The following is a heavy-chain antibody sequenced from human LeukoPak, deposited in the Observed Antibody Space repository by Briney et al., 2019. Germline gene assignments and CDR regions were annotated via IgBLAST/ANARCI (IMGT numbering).Heavy chain of an antibody. V-gene: IGHV3-33*01. D-gene: IGHD3-22*01. CDR1: GFTFSSYG. CDR2: IWYDGSNK. J-gene: IGHJ4*02. CDR3: ARERTYYYDSSEGYYFDY. Sequence: GGSLRLSCAASGFTFSSYGMHWVRQAPGKGLEWVAVIWYDGSNKYYADSVKGRFTISRDNSKNTLYLQMNSLRAEDTAVYYCARERTYYYDSSEGYYFDYWGQGTLVTVSS.